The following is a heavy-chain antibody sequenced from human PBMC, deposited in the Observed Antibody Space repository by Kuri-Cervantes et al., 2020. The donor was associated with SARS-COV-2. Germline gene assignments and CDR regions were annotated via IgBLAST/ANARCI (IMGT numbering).Heavy chain of an antibody. V-gene: IGHV4-39*07. CDR3: AGWTSGWYGGRDGYGMDV. CDR1: GGSISSSSYY. CDR2: IYYSGST. Sequence: ESLKISCTVSGGSISSSSYYWGWIRQPPGKGLEWIGSIYYSGSTYYNPSLKSRLTISVDTSKNQFSLRLSSVTAADTAEYFCAGWTSGWYGGRDGYGMDVWGQGTTVTVSS. D-gene: IGHD6-19*01. J-gene: IGHJ6*02.